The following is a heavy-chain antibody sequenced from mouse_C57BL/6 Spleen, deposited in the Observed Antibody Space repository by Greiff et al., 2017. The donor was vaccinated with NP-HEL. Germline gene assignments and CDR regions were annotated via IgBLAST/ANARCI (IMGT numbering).Heavy chain of an antibody. J-gene: IGHJ1*03. CDR1: GYTFTSYW. Sequence: QVQLQQPGAELVKPGASVKLSCKASGYTFTSYWVQRLKQRPGQRLVWIGEIDPSVSDTYYNRKFTGKATLTVDTSSSTAYMQLSSLTSEDSAVYYCARTPYFDVWGTGTTVTVSS. CDR2: IDPSVSDT. CDR3: ARTPYFDV. V-gene: IGHV1-50*01.